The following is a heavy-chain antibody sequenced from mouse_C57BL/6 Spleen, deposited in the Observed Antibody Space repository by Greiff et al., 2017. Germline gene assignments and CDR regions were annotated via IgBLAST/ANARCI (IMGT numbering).Heavy chain of an antibody. J-gene: IGHJ4*01. V-gene: IGHV1-76*01. CDR2: IYPGSGNT. CDR1: GYTFTDYY. Sequence: QVQLQQSGAELVRPGASVKLSCKASGYTFTDYYINWVKQRPGQGLEWIARIYPGSGNTYYNEKFKGKATLTAEKSSSTAYMQLSSLTSEDAAVYFCARWGDYDVEAMDYWGQGTSVTVSS. CDR3: ARWGDYDVEAMDY. D-gene: IGHD2-4*01.